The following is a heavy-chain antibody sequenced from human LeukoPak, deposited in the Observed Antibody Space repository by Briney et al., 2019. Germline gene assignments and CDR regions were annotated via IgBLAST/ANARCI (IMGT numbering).Heavy chain of an antibody. J-gene: IGHJ4*02. V-gene: IGHV5-51*01. CDR2: IYPGDSDT. CDR3: ARSANQGGVWV. CDR1: GYNFTSYW. D-gene: IGHD3-16*01. Sequence: GESLKISCKGSGYNFTSYWIAWVRQMPGKGLEWMGIIYPGDSDTRYSPSFQGQVTISADKSISTVYLQWSSLKASDTAMHYCARSANQGGVWVWGQGTLVTVSS.